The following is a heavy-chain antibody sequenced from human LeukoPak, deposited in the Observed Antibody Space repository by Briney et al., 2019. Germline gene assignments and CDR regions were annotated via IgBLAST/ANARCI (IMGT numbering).Heavy chain of an antibody. Sequence: SETLSLTCTVSGGSISNRNYYWGWIRQAPGRGLEWIGNIFYSGSTYYNPSLMGRVTKSVDTSKNQFSLKLSSVTAADTAVYYCAAGDSKTFLAPFDFWGQGTLVTVSS. J-gene: IGHJ4*02. CDR3: AAGDSKTFLAPFDF. CDR2: IFYSGST. V-gene: IGHV4-39*07. CDR1: GGSISNRNYY. D-gene: IGHD2-15*01.